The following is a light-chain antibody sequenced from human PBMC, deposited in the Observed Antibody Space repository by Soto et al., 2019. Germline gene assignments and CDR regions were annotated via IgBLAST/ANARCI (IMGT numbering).Light chain of an antibody. V-gene: IGKV1-39*01. J-gene: IGKJ2*01. CDR2: AAS. CDR3: QQSYSTPMYT. CDR1: QSISSY. Sequence: DIQMTQSPSSLSASVGDRVTITCRASQSISSYLNWYQQKPGKPPKLLIYAASSLQSGVPSRFSGSGSGTDFTLTISSLQPEDFATYYCQQSYSTPMYTFGQGTQLEIK.